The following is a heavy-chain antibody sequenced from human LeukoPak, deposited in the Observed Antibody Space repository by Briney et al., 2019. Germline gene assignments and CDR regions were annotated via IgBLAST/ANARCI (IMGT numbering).Heavy chain of an antibody. J-gene: IGHJ4*02. Sequence: PGGSLRLSCAASGFTFSTYGMHWVRRAPGMGLKWVTYIHHDSTNKYYADSVKGRFTISRDNSKRTLDLEMNSLRVEDTALYYCAKDRYSTSSTFTVNPFDYWGQGILVTVSS. V-gene: IGHV3-30*02. D-gene: IGHD2-2*01. CDR3: AKDRYSTSSTFTVNPFDY. CDR1: GFTFSTYG. CDR2: IHHDSTNK.